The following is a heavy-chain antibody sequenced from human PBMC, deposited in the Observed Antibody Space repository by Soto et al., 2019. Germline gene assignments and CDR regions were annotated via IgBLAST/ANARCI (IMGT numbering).Heavy chain of an antibody. CDR3: ASDVYKGKDVDI. D-gene: IGHD1-20*01. CDR2: IWYDGNNK. J-gene: IGHJ3*02. V-gene: IGHV3-33*01. Sequence: QVQLVESGGGVVQPGRSLRLSCAASGFTFSTYGMHWVRQAPGKGLEWVAAIWYDGNNKYYADSVKGRFTISRDNSKNTLYLQMDSLRDEDTAVYYCASDVYKGKDVDIWGQGTMVTVSS. CDR1: GFTFSTYG.